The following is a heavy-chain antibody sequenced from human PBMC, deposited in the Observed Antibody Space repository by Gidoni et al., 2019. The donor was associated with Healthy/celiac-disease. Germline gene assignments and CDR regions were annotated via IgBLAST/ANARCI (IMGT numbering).Heavy chain of an antibody. Sequence: QVQLQQWGAGLLKPSETLSLTCAVYGGSFSGYYWSWIRQPPGKGLEWIGEINHSGSTNYNPSLKSRVTISVDTSKNQFSLKLSSVTAADTAVYYCARKRGAAAGLNYFDYWGQGTLVTVSS. CDR2: INHSGST. J-gene: IGHJ4*02. CDR3: ARKRGAAAGLNYFDY. CDR1: GGSFSGYY. D-gene: IGHD6-13*01. V-gene: IGHV4-34*01.